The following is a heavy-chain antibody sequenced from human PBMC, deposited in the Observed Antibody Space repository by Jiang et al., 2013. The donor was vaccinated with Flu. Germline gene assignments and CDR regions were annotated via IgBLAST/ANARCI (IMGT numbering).Heavy chain of an antibody. CDR1: GGTFSSYA. D-gene: IGHD3-16*02. Sequence: SGAEVKKPGSXVKVSCKASGGTFSSYAISWVRQAPGQGLEWMGGIIPIFGIANYAQKFQGRVTITADESTSTAYMELSSLRSEDTAVYYCARNIRLGELSPPFDYWGQGTLVTVSS. CDR3: ARNIRLGELSPPFDY. J-gene: IGHJ4*02. V-gene: IGHV1-69*01. CDR2: IIPIFGIA.